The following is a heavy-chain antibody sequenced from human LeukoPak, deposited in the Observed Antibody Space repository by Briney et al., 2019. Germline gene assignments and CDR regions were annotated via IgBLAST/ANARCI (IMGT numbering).Heavy chain of an antibody. J-gene: IGHJ4*02. D-gene: IGHD6-6*01. CDR3: ARDADIEVGYSSSSSSDY. CDR1: GYTFTSYG. Sequence: GASVKVSCKASGYTFTSYGISWVRQAPGQGLEGMGWISAYNGNTNYAQKLQGRVTMTTDTSTSTAYMELRSLRSDDTAVYYCARDADIEVGYSSSSSSDYWGQGTLVTVSS. V-gene: IGHV1-18*01. CDR2: ISAYNGNT.